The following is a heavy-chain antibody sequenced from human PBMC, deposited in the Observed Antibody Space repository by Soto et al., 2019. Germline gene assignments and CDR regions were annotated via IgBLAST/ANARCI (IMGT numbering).Heavy chain of an antibody. CDR1: GGSISSYY. Sequence: SETLSLTCTASGGSISSYYWSWIRQPPGKGLEWIGYIYYSGSTNYNPSLKSRVTISVDTSKNQFSLKLSSVTAADTAVYYCVKHQASWKVTNDAFDIWGQGTMVTVSS. CDR2: IYYSGST. D-gene: IGHD4-4*01. J-gene: IGHJ3*02. CDR3: VKHQASWKVTNDAFDI. V-gene: IGHV4-59*08.